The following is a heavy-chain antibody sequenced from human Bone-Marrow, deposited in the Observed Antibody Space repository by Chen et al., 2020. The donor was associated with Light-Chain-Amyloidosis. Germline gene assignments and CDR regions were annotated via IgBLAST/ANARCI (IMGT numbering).Heavy chain of an antibody. Sequence: VKKPGESLKISCKGSGYTFPNYWIGWVRQMPGKGLEWMGVIYPDDSDARYSPSFEGQVTISADKSITTAYLQWRSLKASDTAMYYCAIRRDGYNFDYWGQGTLVTVSS. CDR1: GYTFPNYW. D-gene: IGHD5-12*01. J-gene: IGHJ4*02. CDR2: IYPDDSDA. V-gene: IGHV5-51*01. CDR3: AIRRDGYNFDY.